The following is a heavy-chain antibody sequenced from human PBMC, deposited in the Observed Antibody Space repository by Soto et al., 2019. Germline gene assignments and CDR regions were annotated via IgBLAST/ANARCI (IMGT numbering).Heavy chain of an antibody. J-gene: IGHJ6*02. Sequence: ASVKVSCKASGYTFTSYDINRVRQATGQGLEWMGWMNPNSGNTGYAQKFQGRVTMTRNTSISTAYMELSSLRSEDTAVYYCARGVGAFIAARLNSAYYYYGMDVWGQGTTVTVSS. CDR2: MNPNSGNT. CDR1: GYTFTSYD. V-gene: IGHV1-8*01. CDR3: ARGVGAFIAARLNSAYYYYGMDV. D-gene: IGHD6-6*01.